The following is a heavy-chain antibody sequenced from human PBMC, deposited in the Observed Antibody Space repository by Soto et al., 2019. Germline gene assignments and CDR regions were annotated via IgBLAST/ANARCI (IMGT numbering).Heavy chain of an antibody. J-gene: IGHJ4*02. CDR2: IYYSGST. V-gene: IGHV4-39*01. CDR1: GGSISSSSYY. Sequence: TSETLSLTCTVSGGSISSSSYYWGWIRQPPGKGLEWIGSIYYSGSTYYNPSLKSRVTISVDTSKNQFSLKLSSVTAADTAVYYCARHEGRIAVAGTFDYWGQGTLVTVSS. CDR3: ARHEGRIAVAGTFDY. D-gene: IGHD6-19*01.